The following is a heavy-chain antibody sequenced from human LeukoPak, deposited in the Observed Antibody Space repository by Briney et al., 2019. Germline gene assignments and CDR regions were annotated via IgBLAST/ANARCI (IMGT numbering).Heavy chain of an antibody. D-gene: IGHD5-12*01. CDR1: GFSFSDYW. J-gene: IGHJ5*02. Sequence: GGSLRLSCAASGFSFSDYWMNWVRQAPGKGLEWVANIKEDGSEAYYVDSMKGRFTISRDNAKNSLYLQMNSLRAEDTAMYYCARGRINSGYSWLGPWGQGSLVTVSS. CDR3: ARGRINSGYSWLGP. V-gene: IGHV3-7*01. CDR2: IKEDGSEA.